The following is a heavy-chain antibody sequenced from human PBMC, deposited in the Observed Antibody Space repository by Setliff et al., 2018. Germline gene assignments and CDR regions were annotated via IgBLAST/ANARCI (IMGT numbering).Heavy chain of an antibody. V-gene: IGHV1-69*10. Sequence: SVKVSCKASEGTFSSYAISWVRQAPGQGLEWMGGIIPILGIANYAQKFQGRVTITADKATSTVFMELSSLTSEDTALYYCARDPFAVRAPTNWYDHWGQGTLVTVSS. D-gene: IGHD3-10*01. J-gene: IGHJ5*02. CDR3: ARDPFAVRAPTNWYDH. CDR2: IIPILGIA. CDR1: EGTFSSYA.